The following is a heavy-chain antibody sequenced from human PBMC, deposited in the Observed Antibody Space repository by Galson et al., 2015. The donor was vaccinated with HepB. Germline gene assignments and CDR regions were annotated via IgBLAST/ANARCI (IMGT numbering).Heavy chain of an antibody. CDR2: ISAYNGYT. V-gene: IGHV1-18*04. CDR1: GYAFTRYG. J-gene: IGHJ6*02. CDR3: ARDLGGGNCGRCVMDV. D-gene: IGHD4-23*01. Sequence: KVSCKASGYAFTRYGFSWVRLAPGQGLEWMGWISAYNGYTNYAQKFQGRVTMTTDTSTSTAYMELRSLRSDDTAVYYCARDLGGGNCGRCVMDVWGQGTTVTVSS.